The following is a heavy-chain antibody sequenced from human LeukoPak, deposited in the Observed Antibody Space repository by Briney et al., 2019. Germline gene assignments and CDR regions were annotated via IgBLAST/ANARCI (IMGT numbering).Heavy chain of an antibody. J-gene: IGHJ5*02. CDR3: ARGRSRAAGMGVTSGWFDP. V-gene: IGHV1-18*01. CDR2: ISPYNGNT. Sequence: ASVKVSCKASGYTFTSYGLSWVRQAPAQGLEWMGWISPYNGNTDYAQKLQGRVTITRDTSASTAYMELSSLRSEDTAVYYCARGRSRAAGMGVTSGWFDPWGQGTLVTVSS. D-gene: IGHD6-13*01. CDR1: GYTFTSYG.